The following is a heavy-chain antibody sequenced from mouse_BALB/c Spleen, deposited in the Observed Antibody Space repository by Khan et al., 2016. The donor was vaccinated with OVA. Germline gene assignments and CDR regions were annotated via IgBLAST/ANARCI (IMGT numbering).Heavy chain of an antibody. CDR3: KLIHHAWFAY. J-gene: IGHJ3*01. CDR1: GFNIKDYY. CDR2: IDPENGDT. V-gene: IGHV14-4*02. D-gene: IGHD1-1*01. Sequence: VQLQQSGAELVRSGASVKLSCTASGFNIKDYYMHWVKQRPEQGLEWIGWIDPENGDTEYAPKFQGKATMTADTSSNTAYLQLSSVTSEDTAVDYCKLIHHAWFAYWGQGTLVTVSA.